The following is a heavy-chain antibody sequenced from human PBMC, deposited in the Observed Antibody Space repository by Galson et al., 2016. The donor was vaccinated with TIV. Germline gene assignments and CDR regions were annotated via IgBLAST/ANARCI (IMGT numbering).Heavy chain of an antibody. D-gene: IGHD3-22*01. Sequence: SVKVSCKASGYTFTGYFIHWVRQAPGQGLEWMVIINPRGGSTSYAQKFQGRVTMTRVTSTSTVYMELSSLRSEDTAVYYCARVGEVGSSDYDHWGQGTLVSVSS. V-gene: IGHV1-46*01. CDR3: ARVGEVGSSDYDH. J-gene: IGHJ4*02. CDR2: INPRGGST. CDR1: GYTFTGYF.